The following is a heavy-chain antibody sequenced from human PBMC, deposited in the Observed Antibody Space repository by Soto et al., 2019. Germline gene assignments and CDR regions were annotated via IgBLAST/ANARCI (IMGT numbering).Heavy chain of an antibody. CDR1: GFTFRSYA. D-gene: IGHD2-21*02. CDR2: ISHSGVST. CDR3: AKAVVVVVTPFDY. J-gene: IGHJ4*02. Sequence: EVQLLESGGGLVQPGGSLRLSCAASGFTFRSYAMSWVRQAPGKGLEWVSTISHSGVSTYYADSVKGRFTISRDNSKITLFLQMHSLRAEDTALYYCAKAVVVVVTPFDYWGQGTLVSVSS. V-gene: IGHV3-23*01.